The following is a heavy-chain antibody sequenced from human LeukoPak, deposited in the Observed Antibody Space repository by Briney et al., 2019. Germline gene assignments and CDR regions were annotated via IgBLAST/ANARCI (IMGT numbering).Heavy chain of an antibody. V-gene: IGHV3-30-3*01. CDR3: ARDASSGPYFFYGMDF. J-gene: IGHJ6*02. Sequence: GGSLRLSCAASGFIFSDYAIHWVRQTPGKGLEWVAVISYDENKKYYADSVKGRLTISRDNSKTTLYPQMNNLRAEDTAVYFCARDASSGPYFFYGMDFWGQGTTVTVSS. CDR2: ISYDENKK. CDR1: GFIFSDYA. D-gene: IGHD3-10*01.